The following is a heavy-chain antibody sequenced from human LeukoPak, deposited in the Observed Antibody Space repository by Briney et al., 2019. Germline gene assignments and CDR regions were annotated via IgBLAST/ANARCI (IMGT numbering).Heavy chain of an antibody. CDR1: GGTFSSYA. Sequence: GASVKVSYKASGGTFSSYAISWVRQAPGQGLEWMGGIIPIFGTANYAQKFQGRVAITADESTSTAYMELSSLRSEDTAVYYCARGGYCSSTSCQYFDYWGQGTLVTVSS. CDR2: IIPIFGTA. D-gene: IGHD2-2*01. V-gene: IGHV1-69*13. J-gene: IGHJ4*02. CDR3: ARGGYCSSTSCQYFDY.